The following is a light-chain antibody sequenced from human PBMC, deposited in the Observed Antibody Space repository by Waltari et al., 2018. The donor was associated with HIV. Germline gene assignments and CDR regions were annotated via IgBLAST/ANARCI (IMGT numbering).Light chain of an antibody. CDR2: RNN. Sequence: QSVLTQPPSASGTPGQRVTFSCSGSSSNIGSNYVYWYQQLPGTAPKLLIYRNNQRPSGVPDQFSGSKSGTSASLAISGLRSEDETDYYCASWDDSLSGPVFGGGTKLTVL. CDR3: ASWDDSLSGPV. V-gene: IGLV1-47*01. CDR1: SSNIGSNY. J-gene: IGLJ3*02.